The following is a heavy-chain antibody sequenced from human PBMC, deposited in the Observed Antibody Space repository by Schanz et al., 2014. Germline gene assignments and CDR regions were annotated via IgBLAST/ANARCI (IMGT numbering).Heavy chain of an antibody. CDR1: GFDFNSYS. J-gene: IGHJ4*02. CDR2: IGYLGDT. D-gene: IGHD1-1*01. V-gene: IGHV3-13*01. Sequence: VQLVESGGGVVQPGRSLRLSCAASGFDFNSYSMHWVRQGTGKGLEWVSTIGYLGDTYYPDSVKGRFTVSRDSGQNSLYLQMNSLRAGDTAVYYCARGTDWNLHYWGQGALVTVSS. CDR3: ARGTDWNLHY.